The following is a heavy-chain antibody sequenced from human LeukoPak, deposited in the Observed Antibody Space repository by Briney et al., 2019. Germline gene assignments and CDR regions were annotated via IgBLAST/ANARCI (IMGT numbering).Heavy chain of an antibody. V-gene: IGHV3-7*01. D-gene: IGHD2-15*01. CDR1: GFTFSSYW. CDR3: ARDTRVAPTEGFDY. Sequence: GGSLRLSCAASGFTFSSYWMSWVRQAPGKGLEWVANVNQDGSEKYYVDSVEGRFTISRDNAKNSLYLQMNSLRAEDTAVYYCARDTRVAPTEGFDYWGQGILVTVSS. J-gene: IGHJ4*02. CDR2: VNQDGSEK.